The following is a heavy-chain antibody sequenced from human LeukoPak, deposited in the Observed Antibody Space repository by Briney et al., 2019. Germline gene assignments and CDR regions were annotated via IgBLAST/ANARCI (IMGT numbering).Heavy chain of an antibody. CDR3: AGRGGYNWFDP. V-gene: IGHV3-9*01. Sequence: GGSLTLSCAASGFTFDDYPMHWVRHAPGKGLEWVSGISWNSGSIVYADSVKGRFTISRDNAKNSLYLQMNSLRAEDTALYYCAGRGGYNWFDPWGQGTLVTVSS. J-gene: IGHJ5*02. D-gene: IGHD3-16*01. CDR2: ISWNSGSI. CDR1: GFTFDDYP.